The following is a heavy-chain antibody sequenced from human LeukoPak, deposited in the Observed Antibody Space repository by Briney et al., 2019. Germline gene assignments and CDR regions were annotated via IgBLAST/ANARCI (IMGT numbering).Heavy chain of an antibody. CDR2: IYYSGST. J-gene: IGHJ4*02. V-gene: IGHV4-59*01. Sequence: SETLSLTCTVSGGSISSYYWSWIRQPPGKGLEWIGYIYYSGSTNYNPSLKSRVTISVDTSKNQFSLKLSSVTAADTAVYYCARGRYSYDLTLFDYWGQGTLVTVSS. D-gene: IGHD5-18*01. CDR3: ARGRYSYDLTLFDY. CDR1: GGSISSYY.